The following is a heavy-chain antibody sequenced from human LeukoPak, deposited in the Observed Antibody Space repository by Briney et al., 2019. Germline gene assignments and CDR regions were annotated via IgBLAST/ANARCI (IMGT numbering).Heavy chain of an antibody. J-gene: IGHJ4*02. CDR3: VGEKNDIVLTSYYFND. CDR2: LYNSGDT. D-gene: IGHD5-12*01. CDR1: GFTVCTNY. Sequence: VGSLRLSCAASGFTVCTNYLGWVRQAPGKGLERVSVLYNSGDTYYADSVKGGFTLSRDNAKKTVYLQMNSLRVEGTRVYYCVGEKNDIVLTSYYFNDWGQGTLVTVSS. V-gene: IGHV3-53*01.